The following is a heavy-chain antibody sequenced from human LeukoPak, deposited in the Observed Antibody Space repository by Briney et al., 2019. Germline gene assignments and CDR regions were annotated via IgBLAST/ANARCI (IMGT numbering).Heavy chain of an antibody. CDR2: IHHSGST. J-gene: IGHJ4*02. V-gene: IGHV4-38-2*02. Sequence: SETLSLTCSVSGYSISRSYFWAWIRQSPRKGLEWIGSIHHSGSTYYNPSIKSRVTILVDTSKNQFSLKMSSVTAADTAVYYCARRGGSSWYYFDYWGQGTLVTVSS. CDR3: ARRGGSSWYYFDY. D-gene: IGHD6-13*01. CDR1: GYSISRSYF.